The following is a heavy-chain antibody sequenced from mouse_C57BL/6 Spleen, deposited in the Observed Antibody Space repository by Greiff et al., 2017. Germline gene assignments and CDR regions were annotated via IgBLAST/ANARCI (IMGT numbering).Heavy chain of an antibody. CDR2: IDPETGGT. CDR3: TSYYGSSYFDY. CDR1: GYTFPDYE. D-gene: IGHD1-1*01. Sequence: VQLQQSGAELVRPGASVTLSCKASGYTFPDYEMHWVKQTPVHGLEWIGAIDPETGGTAYNQKFKGKAILTADKSSSTAYMELRSLTSEDSAVYYCTSYYGSSYFDYWGQGTTLTVSS. J-gene: IGHJ2*01. V-gene: IGHV1-15*01.